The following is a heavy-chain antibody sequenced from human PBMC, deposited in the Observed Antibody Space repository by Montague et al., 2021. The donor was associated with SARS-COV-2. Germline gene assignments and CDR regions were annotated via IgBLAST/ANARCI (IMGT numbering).Heavy chain of an antibody. D-gene: IGHD7-27*01. J-gene: IGHJ5*02. Sequence: SETLSLTCAVDLPCCVVELWRWTREPTCGGQAWMEVVSRRGKASYNPSLQSRLTMSVDTYKKQFSLRLSSVTAADTAVYFCAKGSHIYETRGLRTGWFDPWGQGTLVTVSS. CDR2: VSRRGKA. CDR3: AKGSHIYETRGLRTGWFDP. CDR1: LPCCVVEL. V-gene: IGHV4-34*01.